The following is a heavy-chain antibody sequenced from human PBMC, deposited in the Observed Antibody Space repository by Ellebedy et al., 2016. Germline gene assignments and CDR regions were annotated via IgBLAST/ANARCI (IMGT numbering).Heavy chain of an antibody. D-gene: IGHD3-9*01. CDR3: ARAQSLRSSDWVLTGTFDL. J-gene: IGHJ3*01. CDR1: GHNFTIYG. Sequence: ASVKVSCKASGHNFTIYGITWVRQAPGQGLEWMGLISYNGDTNFGEKFQGRVAMTRNTSTTTAHMGLRNLRSVDTAVYYCARAQSLRSSDWVLTGTFDLWGQGTMVTVSS. CDR2: ISYNGDT. V-gene: IGHV1-18*01.